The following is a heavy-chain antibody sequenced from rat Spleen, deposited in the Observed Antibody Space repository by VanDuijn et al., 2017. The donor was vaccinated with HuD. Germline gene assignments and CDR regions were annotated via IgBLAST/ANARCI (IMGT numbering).Heavy chain of an antibody. CDR2: IIYDGSST. CDR3: ARHGWGYGVMDA. CDR1: GFTFSDYA. Sequence: EVQLVESGGGLVLPGRSLKLSCAASGFTFSDYAMAWVRQAPKKGLEWVATIIYDGSSTYYRDSVKGRFTISRDNAKSTLYLQMDSLRSEDTATYYCARHGWGYGVMDAWGQGASVTVSS. J-gene: IGHJ4*01. D-gene: IGHD4-3*01. V-gene: IGHV5-17*01.